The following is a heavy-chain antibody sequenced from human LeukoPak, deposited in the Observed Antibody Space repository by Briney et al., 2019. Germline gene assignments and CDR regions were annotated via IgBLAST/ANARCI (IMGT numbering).Heavy chain of an antibody. D-gene: IGHD2-2*01. CDR3: ARKYCSTTSCLFDN. J-gene: IGHJ4*02. CDR2: ISSSGTTI. Sequence: RGSLRLSCAAPGFSFSSYEMNWVRQAPRKGLQWVSDISSSGTTIYYADSVKGRFTISRDNAKNSLYLQMNSLRAEDTAVYYCARKYCSTTSCLFDNWGQGTLVTVSS. CDR1: GFSFSSYE. V-gene: IGHV3-48*03.